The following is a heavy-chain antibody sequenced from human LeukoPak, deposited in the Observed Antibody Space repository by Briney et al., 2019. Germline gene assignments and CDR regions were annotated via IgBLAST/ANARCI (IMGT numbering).Heavy chain of an antibody. Sequence: HPGGSLRLSCAASGFTFSNYGMNWVRQAPGKGLERDSAFSGSGGGTFYADSVKGRFTISRDEAKNTLYLQLNSLRAEDTAVYYCARSLYAHNYYGMDVWGQGTTVTVSS. J-gene: IGHJ6*02. D-gene: IGHD2-8*01. CDR3: ARSLYAHNYYGMDV. V-gene: IGHV3-23*01. CDR1: GFTFSNYG. CDR2: FSGSGGGT.